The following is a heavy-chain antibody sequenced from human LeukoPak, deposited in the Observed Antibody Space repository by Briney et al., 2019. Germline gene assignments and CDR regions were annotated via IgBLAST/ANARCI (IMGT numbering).Heavy chain of an antibody. Sequence: GGSLRLSCAASGIRFSEYAMHWIRQAPGKGLERVAAISYDGSNQDYVDSVKGRFTISRDNSKNTLYLQMNSLRAEDTAVYYCARGDSSGYPRGGYWGQGTLVTVSS. V-gene: IGHV3-30*03. CDR1: GIRFSEYA. CDR3: ARGDSSGYPRGGY. CDR2: ISYDGSNQ. J-gene: IGHJ4*02. D-gene: IGHD3-22*01.